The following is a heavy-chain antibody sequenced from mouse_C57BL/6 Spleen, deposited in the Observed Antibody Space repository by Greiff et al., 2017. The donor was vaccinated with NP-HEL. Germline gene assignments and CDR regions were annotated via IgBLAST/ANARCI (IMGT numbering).Heavy chain of an antibody. CDR1: GYTFTSYG. J-gene: IGHJ4*01. CDR2: IYPRSGNT. V-gene: IGHV1-81*01. D-gene: IGHD4-1*01. CDR3: AQTGTDAMDY. Sequence: VQLQQSGAELARPGASVKLSCKASGYTFTSYGISWVKQRTGQGLEWIGEIYPRSGNTSYNEKFKGKATLTADKSSSTAYMELRSLTSEDSAVYFCAQTGTDAMDYWGQGTSVTVSS.